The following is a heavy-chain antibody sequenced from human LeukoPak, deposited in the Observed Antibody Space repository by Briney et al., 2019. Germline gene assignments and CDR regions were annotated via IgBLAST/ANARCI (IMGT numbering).Heavy chain of an antibody. J-gene: IGHJ4*02. D-gene: IGHD7-27*01. Sequence: SETLSLTCTVSGDSISNYYWSWIRQPPGKGLEWIGYIHNSGNTNYNPSLKSRVTISVDTSKNQFSLKLTAVTAADTAVYYCARETPGAGHFDYWGQGSLVTVSS. CDR2: IHNSGNT. CDR1: GDSISNYY. V-gene: IGHV4-59*01. CDR3: ARETPGAGHFDY.